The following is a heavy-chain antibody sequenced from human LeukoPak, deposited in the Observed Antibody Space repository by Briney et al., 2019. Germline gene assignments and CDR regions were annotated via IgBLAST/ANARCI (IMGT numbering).Heavy chain of an antibody. D-gene: IGHD4-17*01. CDR1: GYTFTSYG. J-gene: IGHJ4*02. CDR3: ARDDGDYDGSFDY. V-gene: IGHV1-18*01. CDR2: ISAYNGNT. Sequence: ASVKVSCKASGYTFTSYGISWVRQAPGQGLEWMGWISAYNGNTNYAQKLQGRVTMTTDTSTSTAHMELRSLRSDDTAVYYCARDDGDYDGSFDYWGQGTLVTVSS.